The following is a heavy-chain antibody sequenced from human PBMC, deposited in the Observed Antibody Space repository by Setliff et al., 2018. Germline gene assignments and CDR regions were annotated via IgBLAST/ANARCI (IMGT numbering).Heavy chain of an antibody. CDR2: IWYDGSYT. Sequence: PGGSLRLSCAASGFTFSSYAMHWVRQAPGKGLDWVAYIWYDGSYTYYTGSVKGRFTISRDNSRNTVYLQMNSLRAEDTAVYYCAGDPPYSGYAFHIWGQGTMVTVSS. V-gene: IGHV3-33*01. CDR3: AGDPPYSGYAFHI. CDR1: GFTFSSYA. D-gene: IGHD5-12*01. J-gene: IGHJ3*02.